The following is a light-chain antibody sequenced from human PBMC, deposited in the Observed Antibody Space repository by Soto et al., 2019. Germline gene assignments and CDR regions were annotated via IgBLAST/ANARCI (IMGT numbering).Light chain of an antibody. Sequence: DVKLTQSVSFLSASVRDRVTLTCRASQGISSYLAWYQQKPGKAPKLLIYAASTLQSGVPSRFSGSGSGTEFTLTISSLQPEDFATYYCQQLNSYPITFGQGTRLAIK. CDR1: QGISSY. V-gene: IGKV1-9*01. CDR3: QQLNSYPIT. CDR2: AAS. J-gene: IGKJ5*01.